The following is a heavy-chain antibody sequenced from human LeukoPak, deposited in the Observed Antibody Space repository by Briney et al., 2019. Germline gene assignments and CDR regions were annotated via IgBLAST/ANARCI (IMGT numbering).Heavy chain of an antibody. Sequence: GESLKISFQGSGYSFSNYWIGWVRQMPGKGLEWIGIIYPGDSDTRYSPSFQGQVTISVDKSISTAYLQWSSLKASDTAMYYCASSREPAGGDYWGQGTLVTVSS. J-gene: IGHJ4*02. CDR1: GYSFSNYW. CDR3: ASSREPAGGDY. V-gene: IGHV5-51*01. D-gene: IGHD1-14*01. CDR2: IYPGDSDT.